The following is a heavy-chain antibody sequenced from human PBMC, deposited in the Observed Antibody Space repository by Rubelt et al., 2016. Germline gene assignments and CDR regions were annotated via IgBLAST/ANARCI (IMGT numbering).Heavy chain of an antibody. J-gene: IGHJ4*02. Sequence: RYWMHWVRQAPGKGLVWVSRINTDGSTSYADSVKGRFTISRDNGKNTLHLQMNSLRAEDTAVYYCARGRSGGPDVFDIWGQGTLVIVSS. CDR3: ARGRSGGPDVFDI. CDR1: RYW. V-gene: IGHV3-74*01. D-gene: IGHD2-8*02. CDR2: INTDGST.